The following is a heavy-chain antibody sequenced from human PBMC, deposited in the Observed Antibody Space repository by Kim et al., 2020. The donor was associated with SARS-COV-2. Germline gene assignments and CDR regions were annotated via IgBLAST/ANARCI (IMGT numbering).Heavy chain of an antibody. D-gene: IGHD1-26*01. V-gene: IGHV3-21*01. CDR3: ARELGSYHYYGMDV. CDR1: GFTFSSYS. Sequence: GGSLRLSCAASGFTFSSYSMNWVRQAPGKGLEWVSSISSSSSYIYYADSVKGRFTISRDNAKNSLYLQMNSLRAEDTAVYYCARELGSYHYYGMDVWGQGTTVTVSS. J-gene: IGHJ6*02. CDR2: ISSSSSYI.